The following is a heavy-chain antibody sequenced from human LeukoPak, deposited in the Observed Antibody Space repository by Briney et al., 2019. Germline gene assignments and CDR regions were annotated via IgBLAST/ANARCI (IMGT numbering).Heavy chain of an antibody. Sequence: ASVKVSCKASGYTFTGYYMHWVRQAPGQGLEWMGRINPNSGGTNYAQKFQGRVTMTRDTSISTAYMELSRLRSDDTAVYYCAGGPLRKINWFDPWGQGTLVTVSS. CDR1: GYTFTGYY. CDR3: AGGPLRKINWFDP. CDR2: INPNSGGT. D-gene: IGHD5/OR15-5a*01. J-gene: IGHJ5*02. V-gene: IGHV1-2*06.